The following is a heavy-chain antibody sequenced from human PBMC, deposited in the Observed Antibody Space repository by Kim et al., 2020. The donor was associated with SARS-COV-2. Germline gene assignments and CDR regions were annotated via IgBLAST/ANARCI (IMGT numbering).Heavy chain of an antibody. V-gene: IGHV3-9*01. Sequence: GGSLRLSCAASGFTFDDYAMHWVRQAPGKGLEWVSGISWNSGSIGYADSVKGRFTISRDNAKNSLYLQMNSLRAEDTALYYCAKVPPYSSSWYYFDYWGQGTLVTVSS. CDR1: GFTFDDYA. CDR2: ISWNSGSI. J-gene: IGHJ4*02. CDR3: AKVPPYSSSWYYFDY. D-gene: IGHD6-13*01.